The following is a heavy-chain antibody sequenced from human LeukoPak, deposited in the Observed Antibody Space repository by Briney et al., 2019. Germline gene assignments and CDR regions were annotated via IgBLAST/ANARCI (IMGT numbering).Heavy chain of an antibody. D-gene: IGHD6-13*01. J-gene: IGHJ4*02. CDR3: AREGTQAAALDY. V-gene: IGHV3-64*02. CDR2: ISSNGGGT. Sequence: PGGSLRLSCAASGFTFSTYAMHWVRQAPGKGLECVSAISSNGGGTYYADSVKGRFTISRDNSKNTLYLQMGSLRAEDMAVYYCAREGTQAAALDYWGQGTLVTVSS. CDR1: GFTFSTYA.